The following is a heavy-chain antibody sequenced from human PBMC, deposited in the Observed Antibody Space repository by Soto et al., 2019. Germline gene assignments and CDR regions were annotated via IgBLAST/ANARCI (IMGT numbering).Heavy chain of an antibody. J-gene: IGHJ6*02. CDR1: GGSISSGAYY. Sequence: SETLSLTCTVSGGSISSGAYYRNWIRQHPGKGLEWIGYIYYSGSTYYNPSLQSRVTISVDTSNNQFSLKLSSVTAADTALYYCARDIVPAVSMSGMDVWGQGPTVTVSS. CDR2: IYYSGST. V-gene: IGHV4-31*03. D-gene: IGHD2-2*01. CDR3: ARDIVPAVSMSGMDV.